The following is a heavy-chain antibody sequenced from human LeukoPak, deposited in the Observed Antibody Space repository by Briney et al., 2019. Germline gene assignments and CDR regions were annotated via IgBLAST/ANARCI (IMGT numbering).Heavy chain of an antibody. J-gene: IGHJ5*02. CDR2: IYYSGST. CDR1: GGSISSYY. D-gene: IGHD6-19*01. Sequence: SETLSLTCTVSGGSISSYYWSWIRQPPGKGLEWIGYIYYSGSTNYNPSLKSRVTISVDTSKNQFSLKLSSVTAADTAVYYCARHSSGWTGWFDPWGQGTLVTVSS. V-gene: IGHV4-59*08. CDR3: ARHSSGWTGWFDP.